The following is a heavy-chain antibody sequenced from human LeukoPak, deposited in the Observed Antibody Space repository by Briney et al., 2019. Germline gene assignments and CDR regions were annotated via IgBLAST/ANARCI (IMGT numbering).Heavy chain of an antibody. V-gene: IGHV1-46*01. J-gene: IGHJ4*02. CDR1: GYTFXSYY. Sequence: SVTVSCXXXGYTFXSYYMHWVRQAPGQGLEWMGIINPNVGSTTYAQRFQGRVTMTRDTSTSTVYMELSSLRSEDTAVYYCARGNPVDYWGQGTLVTVSS. D-gene: IGHD1-14*01. CDR2: INPNVGST. CDR3: ARGNPVDY.